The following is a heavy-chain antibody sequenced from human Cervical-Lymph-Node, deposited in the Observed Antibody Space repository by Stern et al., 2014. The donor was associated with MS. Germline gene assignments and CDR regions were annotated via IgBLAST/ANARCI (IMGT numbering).Heavy chain of an antibody. CDR2: ISYDGSDT. CDR3: VKRGITEVRGVRLGDY. CDR1: GFTFSSYG. D-gene: IGHD3-10*01. J-gene: IGHJ4*02. V-gene: IGHV3-30*18. Sequence: VQLVESGGGVVQHGRSLRLTCTVSGFTFSSYGMHWVRQAPGKGLEWVSVISYDGSDTYYAESVKGRFTISRDNTKNTLYLEMRRLRREDTAVYYCVKRGITEVRGVRLGDYWGPGTLVIVSS.